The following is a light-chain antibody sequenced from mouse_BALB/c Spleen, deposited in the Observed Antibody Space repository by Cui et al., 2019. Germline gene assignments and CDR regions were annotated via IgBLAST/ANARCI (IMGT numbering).Light chain of an antibody. CDR3: HQWSSYPWT. CDR2: STS. V-gene: IGKV4-80*01. CDR1: SSVSY. J-gene: IGKJ1*01. Sequence: QIVLTQSPAIMSASLGEAITLTGSASSSVSYMHWYQQKSGTSPKLLIYSTSNLASGVPSRFSGSGSGTFYSLTSSSVEAEDAADYYCHQWSSYPWTFGGGTKLEIK.